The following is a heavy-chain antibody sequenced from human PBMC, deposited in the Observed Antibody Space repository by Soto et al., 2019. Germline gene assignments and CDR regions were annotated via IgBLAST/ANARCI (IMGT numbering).Heavy chain of an antibody. CDR1: GYTFTSYG. Sequence: QVQLVQSGAEVKKPGASVKVSCKASGYTFTSYGISWVRQAPRQGLEWMGWISAYNGNTNYAQKLQGRVTMTTDTSTSTAYMELRSLRSDDTVVYYCARDDCSSTSCLNWFDPWGQGTLVTVSS. CDR2: ISAYNGNT. V-gene: IGHV1-18*01. J-gene: IGHJ5*02. D-gene: IGHD2-2*01. CDR3: ARDDCSSTSCLNWFDP.